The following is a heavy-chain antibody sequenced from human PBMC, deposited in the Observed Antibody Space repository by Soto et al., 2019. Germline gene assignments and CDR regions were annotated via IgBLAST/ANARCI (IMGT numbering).Heavy chain of an antibody. V-gene: IGHV1-18*01. J-gene: IGHJ6*02. Sequence: ASVKVSCKTSGYSFTAYGISWVRKAPGQGLEWMGWISCYNGKTKYAQKVQGRVTMTTDTSTSTAYMEVRSLRSDDTAIYYCARDAPPPELRFLEWHNYDYNGMGGWGQVTRVT. D-gene: IGHD3-3*01. CDR3: ARDAPPPELRFLEWHNYDYNGMGG. CDR1: GYSFTAYG. CDR2: ISCYNGKT.